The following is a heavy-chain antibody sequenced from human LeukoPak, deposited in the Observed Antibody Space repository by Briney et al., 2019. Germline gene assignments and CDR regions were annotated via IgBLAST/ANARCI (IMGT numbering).Heavy chain of an antibody. CDR1: GYPFTRYG. CDR3: ATYYCSTTSCYPYFFDC. CDR2: INPDNGNT. D-gene: IGHD2-2*01. Sequence: GASVTVSCKASGYPFTRYGISWVRQAPGQGLEWMGWINPDNGNTKYAQKFQGRVTMTTDTSTSTAHMELRSLRSDDTAVYYCATYYCSTTSCYPYFFDCWGQGTLVTVSS. J-gene: IGHJ4*02. V-gene: IGHV1-18*01.